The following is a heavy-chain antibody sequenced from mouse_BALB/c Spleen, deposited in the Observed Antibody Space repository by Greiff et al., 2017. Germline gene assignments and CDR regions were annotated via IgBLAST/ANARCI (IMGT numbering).Heavy chain of an antibody. CDR1: GYTFTSYW. D-gene: IGHD2-4*01. CDR2: INPSTGYT. J-gene: IGHJ4*01. V-gene: IGHV1-7*01. CDR3: ARTITTSAMDY. Sequence: QVQLQQPGAELVKPGASVKLSCKASGYTFTSYWMHWVKQRPGQGLEWIGYINPSTGYTEYNQKFKDKATLTADKSSSTAYMQLSSLTSEDSAVYYCARTITTSAMDYWGQGTSVTVSS.